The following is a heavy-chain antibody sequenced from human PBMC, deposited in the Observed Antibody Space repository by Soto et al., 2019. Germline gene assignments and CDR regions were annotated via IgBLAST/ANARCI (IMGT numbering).Heavy chain of an antibody. CDR2: VYYSGTT. D-gene: IGHD4-17*01. Sequence: QVQLQESGPGLLKPSETLSLTCSVSGGSVSDKTYYWSWILQPPGQRLEWIGYVYYSGTTNYNPSLKSRVTISVDLSKNQFSLRLSSVTTADTALYYCARTTAVPNSLRSRYFFDYWGQGTLVTVSS. CDR3: ARTTAVPNSLRSRYFFDY. CDR1: GGSVSDKTYY. V-gene: IGHV4-61*01. J-gene: IGHJ4*02.